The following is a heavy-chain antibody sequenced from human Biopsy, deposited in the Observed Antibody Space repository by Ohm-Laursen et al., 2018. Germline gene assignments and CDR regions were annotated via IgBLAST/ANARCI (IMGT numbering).Heavy chain of an antibody. J-gene: IGHJ1*01. V-gene: IGHV4-59*11. CDR2: ISHTGYT. CDR3: ARGSNEYGGLYFPH. D-gene: IGHD4-23*01. Sequence: TLSLTCTVSGGSFTGHFWTWIRQPPGKGLEWIGHISHTGYTSYKSSLKSRVTISLDTSRKHFSLRLTSLAAADTAVYYCARGSNEYGGLYFPHWGQGTLVTVSS. CDR1: GGSFTGHF.